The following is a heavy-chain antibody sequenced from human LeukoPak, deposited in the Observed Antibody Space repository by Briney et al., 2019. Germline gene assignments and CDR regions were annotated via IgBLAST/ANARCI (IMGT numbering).Heavy chain of an antibody. V-gene: IGHV3-48*03. CDR2: ISSSGSTI. CDR3: ARLNYGSGSYDY. CDR1: GFTFSSYE. D-gene: IGHD3-10*01. Sequence: PGGSLRLSCAASGFTFSSYEMNWVRQAPGKGLEWVSYISSSGSTIYYADSVKGRFTISRDNAKNSLYLQMNSLRAGDTAVYYCARLNYGSGSYDYWGQGTLVTVSS. J-gene: IGHJ4*02.